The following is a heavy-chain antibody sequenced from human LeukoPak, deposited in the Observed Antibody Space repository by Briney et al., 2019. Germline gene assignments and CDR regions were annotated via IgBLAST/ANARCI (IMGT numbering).Heavy chain of an antibody. CDR3: AKGGLQGWHDLAANLSWFDP. J-gene: IGHJ5*02. D-gene: IGHD2-15*01. CDR1: GFTFNSYG. V-gene: IGHV3-33*06. Sequence: GGSLRLSCTASGFTFNSYGMHWVRQAPGKGLEWVAVIWFDGSNKYYADSVKGRFTISRDNSENTLYLQMNSLRAEDTAVYYSAKGGLQGWHDLAANLSWFDPWGQGTLVTVSS. CDR2: IWFDGSNK.